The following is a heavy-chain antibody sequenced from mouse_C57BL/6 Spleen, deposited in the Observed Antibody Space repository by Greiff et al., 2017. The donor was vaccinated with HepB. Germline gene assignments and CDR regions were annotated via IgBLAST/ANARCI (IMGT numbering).Heavy chain of an antibody. CDR3: ARKARRYSNSLFDY. J-gene: IGHJ2*01. Sequence: QVQLQQPGAELVKPGASVKMSCKASGYTFTSYWITGVKQRPGQGLEWIGDIYPGSGSTNYNEKFKSKATLTVDTSSSTAYMQLSSLTSEDSAVYYCARKARRYSNSLFDYWGQGTTLTVSS. CDR2: IYPGSGST. V-gene: IGHV1-55*01. D-gene: IGHD2-5*01. CDR1: GYTFTSYW.